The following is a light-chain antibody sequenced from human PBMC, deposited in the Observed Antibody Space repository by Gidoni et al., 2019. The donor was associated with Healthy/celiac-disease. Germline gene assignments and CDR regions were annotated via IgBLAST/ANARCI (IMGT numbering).Light chain of an antibody. CDR2: GAS. Sequence: VLTQPPGTLSLSPGERATLPCRASQSVSSSYLAWYQQKPGQAPRLLIYGASSRATGIPDRFSGSGSGTDFTLTISRLEPEDFAVYYCQQYGSSPRALTFGGGTKVEIK. CDR1: QSVSSSY. V-gene: IGKV3-20*01. CDR3: QQYGSSPRALT. J-gene: IGKJ4*01.